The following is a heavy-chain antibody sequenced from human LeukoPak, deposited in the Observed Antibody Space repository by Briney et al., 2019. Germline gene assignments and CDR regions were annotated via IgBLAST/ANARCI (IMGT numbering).Heavy chain of an antibody. J-gene: IGHJ4*02. CDR1: GGTFSSYA. V-gene: IGHV1-69*04. CDR3: ARESQPGGYYGDYAVDY. D-gene: IGHD4-17*01. Sequence: GASVKVSSKASGGTFSSYAISWVRQAPGQGLEWMGRIIPILGIANYAQKFQGRVTITADKSTSTAYMELSSLRSEDTAVYYCARESQPGGYYGDYAVDYWGQGTLVTVSS. CDR2: IIPILGIA.